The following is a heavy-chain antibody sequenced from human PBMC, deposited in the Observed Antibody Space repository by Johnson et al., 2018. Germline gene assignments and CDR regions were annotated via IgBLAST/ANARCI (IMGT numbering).Heavy chain of an antibody. CDR3: AKEYTPHYYYMAV. CDR2: IKQDGSGT. V-gene: IGHV3-7*01. Sequence: QLVASGGGVVQPGGSLRLSCAASGFTFSSYWMSWVRPAPGQGLEWVANIKQDGSGTYYVDSVKGLFTISKDKAKNSLNLQMNSLRAEDTAGYYCAKEYTPHYYYMAVWGKGTTVTVSS. CDR1: GFTFSSYW. D-gene: IGHD1-1*01. J-gene: IGHJ6*03.